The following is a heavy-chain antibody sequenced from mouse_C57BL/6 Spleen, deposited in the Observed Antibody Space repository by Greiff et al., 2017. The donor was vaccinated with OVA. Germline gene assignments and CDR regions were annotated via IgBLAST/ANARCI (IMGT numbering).Heavy chain of an antibody. CDR1: GYTFTDHT. V-gene: IGHV1-78*01. CDR3: ARVGLLYYFDY. CDR2: IYPRDGST. Sequence: QVQLQQSDAELVKPGASVKISCKVSGYTFTDHTIHWMKQRPEQGLEWIGYIYPRDGSTKYNEKFKGKATLTADTSSSTAYMQLSSLTSEDSAVYYCARVGLLYYFDYWGQGTTLTVSS. J-gene: IGHJ2*01. D-gene: IGHD1-1*01.